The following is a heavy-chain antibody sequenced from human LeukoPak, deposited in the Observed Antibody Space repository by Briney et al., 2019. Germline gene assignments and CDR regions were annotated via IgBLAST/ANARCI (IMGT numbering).Heavy chain of an antibody. Sequence: GASVKVSCKASGYTFTSYGISWVRQAPGQGLEWMGWINPNSGGTNYAQKFQGRVTMTRDTSISTAYMELSRLRSDDTAVYYCARGDITYQLAYNWFDPWGQGTLVTVSS. V-gene: IGHV1-2*02. CDR1: GYTFTSYG. CDR2: INPNSGGT. CDR3: ARGDITYQLAYNWFDP. J-gene: IGHJ5*02. D-gene: IGHD2-2*01.